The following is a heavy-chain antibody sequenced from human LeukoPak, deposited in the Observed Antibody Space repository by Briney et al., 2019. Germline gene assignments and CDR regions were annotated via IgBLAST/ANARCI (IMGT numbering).Heavy chain of an antibody. J-gene: IGHJ4*02. CDR2: INHSGST. D-gene: IGHD2-2*01. CDR1: GGSFSGYY. CDR3: ARGSIVVVPAAIFDY. V-gene: IGHV4-34*01. Sequence: PSETLSLTCAVYGGSFSGYYWSWIRQPPGKGLEWIGEINHSGSTNYNPSLKSRVTISVDTSKNQFSLKLSSVTAADTAVYYCARGSIVVVPAAIFDYWAREPWSPSPQ.